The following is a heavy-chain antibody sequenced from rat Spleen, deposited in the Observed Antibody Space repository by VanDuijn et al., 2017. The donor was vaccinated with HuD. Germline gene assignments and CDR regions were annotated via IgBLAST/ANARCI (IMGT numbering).Heavy chain of an antibody. Sequence: QVRLKESGPGLVQPSQTLSLTCTVSGFSLTTHHVSWVRQPPGKSLVWMGIIWAGGSTAYNSLLKSRLSITRDISESQVFLKMTGLQTEATANYYWVRANRVSYAHFDHWGQGVMVTVSS. CDR2: IWAGGST. CDR3: VRANRVSYAHFDH. CDR1: GFSLTTHH. D-gene: IGHD1-11*01. J-gene: IGHJ2*01. V-gene: IGHV2-43*01.